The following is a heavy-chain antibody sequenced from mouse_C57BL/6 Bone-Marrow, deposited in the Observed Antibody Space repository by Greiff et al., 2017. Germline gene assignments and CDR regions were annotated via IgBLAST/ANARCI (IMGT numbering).Heavy chain of an antibody. D-gene: IGHD1-1*01. Sequence: EVKLQQSGPELVKPGASVKISCKASGYTFTDYYMNWVKQSPGKSLEWIGDINPNNGGTSYNQKFKGKATLTVDKSSSTAYMELRSLTSEDSAVYYCAREEELLRYASYWYLDVWGTGTTVTVSS. V-gene: IGHV1-26*01. CDR2: INPNNGGT. CDR3: AREEELLRYASYWYLDV. CDR1: GYTFTDYY. J-gene: IGHJ1*03.